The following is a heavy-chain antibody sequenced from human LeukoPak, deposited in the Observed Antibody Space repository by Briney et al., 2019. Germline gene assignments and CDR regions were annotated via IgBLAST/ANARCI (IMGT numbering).Heavy chain of an antibody. CDR3: ARAIHYDSSGYLMIDY. D-gene: IGHD3-22*01. J-gene: IGHJ4*02. Sequence: ASVTVSCKASGYTFTSYYMHWVRQAPGQGLEWMGIINPSGGSTSYAQKFQGRVTMTRDTSTSTVYMELSSLRSEDTAVYYCARAIHYDSSGYLMIDYWGQGTLVTVSS. CDR2: INPSGGST. V-gene: IGHV1-46*01. CDR1: GYTFTSYY.